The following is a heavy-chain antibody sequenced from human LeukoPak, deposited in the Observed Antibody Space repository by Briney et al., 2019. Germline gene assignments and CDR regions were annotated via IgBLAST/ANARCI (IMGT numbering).Heavy chain of an antibody. CDR3: GKNRYSGSLSPFDN. CDR2: ISGGGGNT. CDR1: EFAFSSYA. J-gene: IGHJ3*02. Sequence: GGSLRLSCAASEFAFSSYAMSWVRQAPGKGLEWVSAISGGGGNTYYADSVKGRFTISRDNSKNTLYLQMNSLRAGDTAVYYCGKNRYSGSLSPFDNWGQGTMVTVSS. D-gene: IGHD1-26*01. V-gene: IGHV3-23*01.